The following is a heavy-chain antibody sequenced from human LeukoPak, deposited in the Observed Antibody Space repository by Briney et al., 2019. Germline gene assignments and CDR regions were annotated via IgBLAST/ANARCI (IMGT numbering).Heavy chain of an antibody. Sequence: SVKVSCKASGYTFTSYGISWVRQAPGQGLEWMGRIIPILGIANYAQKFQGRVTITADKSTSTAYMELSSLRSEDTAVYYCARGYCSGGSCPLFDPWGQGTLVTVSS. J-gene: IGHJ5*02. V-gene: IGHV1-69*04. CDR2: IIPILGIA. CDR1: GYTFTSYG. CDR3: ARGYCSGGSCPLFDP. D-gene: IGHD2-15*01.